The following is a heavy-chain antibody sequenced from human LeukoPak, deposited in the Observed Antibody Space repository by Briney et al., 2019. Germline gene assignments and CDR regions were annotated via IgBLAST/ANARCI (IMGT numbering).Heavy chain of an antibody. J-gene: IGHJ4*02. CDR2: IRYDGSNE. D-gene: IGHD3-22*01. CDR3: AKRAPYYDSSGYYFDY. V-gene: IGHV3-30*02. Sequence: GGSLRLSCAASGFTFSSYGMHWVRQAPGKGLEWVAFIRYDGSNEYYADSVKGRFTISRDNSKNTLYLQMNSLRAEDTAVYYCAKRAPYYDSSGYYFDYWGQGTLVTVSS. CDR1: GFTFSSYG.